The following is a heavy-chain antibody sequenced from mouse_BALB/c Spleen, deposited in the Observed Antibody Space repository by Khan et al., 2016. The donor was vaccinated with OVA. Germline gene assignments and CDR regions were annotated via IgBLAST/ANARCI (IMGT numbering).Heavy chain of an antibody. CDR2: IYPGSNNT. CDR3: AGEWGAWFPY. CDR1: GYTFTDYN. J-gene: IGHJ3*01. Sequence: QVQLQQSGAELARPGASVKLSCKASGYTFTDYNINWVKQRTGQGLEWIGEIYPGSNNTYYNEKFKGKATLTADKSSSTAYMQLSSLTSEDSAVYFSAGEWGAWFPYWGQGTLVTVSA. V-gene: IGHV1-77*01.